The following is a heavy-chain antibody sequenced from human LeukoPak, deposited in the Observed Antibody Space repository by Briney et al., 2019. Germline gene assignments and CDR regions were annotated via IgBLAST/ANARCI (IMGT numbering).Heavy chain of an antibody. CDR2: ISYDGSNK. D-gene: IGHD3-3*01. CDR1: GFTFSSYG. CDR3: AKDYDFWSRYGMDV. J-gene: IGHJ6*02. V-gene: IGHV3-30*18. Sequence: PGGSLRLSCAASGFTFSSYGMHWVRQAPGEGLEWVAVISYDGSNKYYADSVKGRFTISRDNSKNTLYLQMNSLRAEDTAVYYCAKDYDFWSRYGMDVWGQGTTVTVSS.